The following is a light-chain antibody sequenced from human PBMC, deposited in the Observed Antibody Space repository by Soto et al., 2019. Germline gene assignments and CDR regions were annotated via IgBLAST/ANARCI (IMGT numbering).Light chain of an antibody. J-gene: IGLJ2*01. CDR1: TSNFGTKS. CDR2: NSD. CDR3: ASWDDILHGPL. V-gene: IGLV1-44*01. Sequence: QSVLTQPPSASGTPGQRVTISCSGATSNFGTKSVNWYQHLPGAAPRLLIYNSDQRPSGVPDRCSGSKSGTSASLAISGLQSADEGDYFCASWDDILHGPLFGGGTKRTVL.